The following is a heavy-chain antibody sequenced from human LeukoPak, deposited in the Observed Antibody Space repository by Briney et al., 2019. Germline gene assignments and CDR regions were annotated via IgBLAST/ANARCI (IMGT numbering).Heavy chain of an antibody. D-gene: IGHD1-26*01. CDR1: GGSISSGTFY. J-gene: IGHJ4*02. CDR3: ARESLGPPYYFDF. V-gene: IGHV4-61*02. Sequence: SETLSLTCTVSGGSISSGTFYWSWIRQPAGKGLEWIGRIYTSGRTNCNPSLKSRVTISVDTSKDQFSLKLSSVTAADTAVYYCARESLGPPYYFDFWGQGTLVTVSS. CDR2: IYTSGRT.